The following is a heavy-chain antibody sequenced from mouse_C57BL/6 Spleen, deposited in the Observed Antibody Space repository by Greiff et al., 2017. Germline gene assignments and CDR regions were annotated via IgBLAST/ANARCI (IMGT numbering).Heavy chain of an antibody. J-gene: IGHJ2*01. CDR3: ARTRYSFDY. Sequence: EVQLQQSGPELVKPGASVKISCKASGYTFTDYYMNWVKQSHGKSLEWIGDINPNNGGTSYNQKFKGKATLTVDKSSSTAYMELRSLTSEDSAVYYCARTRYSFDYWGQGTTLTVSS. V-gene: IGHV1-26*01. CDR2: INPNNGGT. CDR1: GYTFTDYY.